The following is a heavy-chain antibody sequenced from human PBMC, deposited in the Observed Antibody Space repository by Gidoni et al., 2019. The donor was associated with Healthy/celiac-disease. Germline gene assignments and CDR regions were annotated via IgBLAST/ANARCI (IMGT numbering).Heavy chain of an antibody. J-gene: IGHJ6*02. CDR3: ARNIPLHGYSSGWEPYYYYYGMDV. Sequence: EVQLVESGGGLVQPGGSLRLSCAASGLTFSSYWISWVRQAPGKGLEWVANIKQDGSEKYYGDSVKGRFTISRDNAKNSLYLQMNSLRAEDTAVYYCARNIPLHGYSSGWEPYYYYYGMDVWGQGTTVTVSS. D-gene: IGHD6-19*01. V-gene: IGHV3-7*01. CDR1: GLTFSSYW. CDR2: IKQDGSEK.